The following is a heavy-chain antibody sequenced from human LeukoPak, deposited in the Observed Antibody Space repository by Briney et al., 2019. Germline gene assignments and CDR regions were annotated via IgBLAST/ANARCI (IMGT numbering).Heavy chain of an antibody. D-gene: IGHD4-17*01. Sequence: PGGSLRLSCAASGFTFSSYAMHWVRQAPGKGLEWVAVISYDGSNKYYADSVKGRFTISRDNSKNTLYLQMNSLRAEDTAVYYCAKGLRDPYWGQGTLVAVSS. CDR3: AKGLRDPY. V-gene: IGHV3-30*04. J-gene: IGHJ4*02. CDR1: GFTFSSYA. CDR2: ISYDGSNK.